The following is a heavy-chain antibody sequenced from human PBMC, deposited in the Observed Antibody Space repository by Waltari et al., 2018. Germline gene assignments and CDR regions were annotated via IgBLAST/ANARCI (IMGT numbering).Heavy chain of an antibody. Sequence: QVQLQESGPGLVKPSQTLSLTSTVSGGSISSGDYYWSWIRQPPGKGLEWIGYIYYSGGNYYNPSLKSRVTISVDTSKNQFSLKLSSVTAADTAVYYCASYSGSYYFDYWGQGTLVTVSS. CDR3: ASYSGSYYFDY. CDR1: GGSISSGDYY. CDR2: IYYSGGN. J-gene: IGHJ4*02. D-gene: IGHD1-26*01. V-gene: IGHV4-30-4*08.